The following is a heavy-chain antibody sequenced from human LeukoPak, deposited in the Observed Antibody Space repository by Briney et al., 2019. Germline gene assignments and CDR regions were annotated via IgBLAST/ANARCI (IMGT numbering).Heavy chain of an antibody. CDR2: INPNSGGT. CDR3: ARGRHSYESSDYYYEGGAFDI. J-gene: IGHJ3*02. Sequence: ASVKVSCKASGYTFTGYYMHWVRQAPGQGLEWVGWINPNSGGTNYAQKFQGRVTMTRDTSISTAYMELSRLRSDDTAVYYCARGRHSYESSDYYYEGGAFDIWGQGTMVTVFS. D-gene: IGHD3-22*01. CDR1: GYTFTGYY. V-gene: IGHV1-2*02.